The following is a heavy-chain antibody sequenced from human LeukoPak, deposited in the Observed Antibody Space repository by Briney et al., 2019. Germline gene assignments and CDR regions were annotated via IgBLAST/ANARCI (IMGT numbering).Heavy chain of an antibody. J-gene: IGHJ4*02. CDR1: GFTFSSYS. D-gene: IGHD1-26*01. V-gene: IGHV3-21*01. CDR2: ISSSSSYI. Sequence: GGSLRPSCAASGFTFSSYSMNWVRQAPGKGLEWVSSISSSSSYIYYADSVKGRFTISRDNAKNSLYLQMNSLRAEDTAVYYCARDQVGATTGGDSYWGQGTLVTVSS. CDR3: ARDQVGATTGGDSY.